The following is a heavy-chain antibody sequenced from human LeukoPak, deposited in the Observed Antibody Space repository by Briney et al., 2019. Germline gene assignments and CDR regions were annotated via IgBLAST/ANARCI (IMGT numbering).Heavy chain of an antibody. CDR1: GYSFTSYW. D-gene: IGHD5-18*01. Sequence: GESLKISCKGSGYSFTSYWIGWVRQMPGKGLEWMGIIFPGDSETRYSPSFQGQVTISAAKSISTAYLQWSSLKASDTAMYYCVRESDVDSSMRYWGQGTLVTVSS. V-gene: IGHV5-51*01. CDR2: IFPGDSET. J-gene: IGHJ4*02. CDR3: VRESDVDSSMRY.